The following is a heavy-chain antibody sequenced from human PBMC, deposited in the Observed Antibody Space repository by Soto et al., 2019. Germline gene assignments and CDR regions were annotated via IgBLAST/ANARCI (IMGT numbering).Heavy chain of an antibody. J-gene: IGHJ4*02. CDR3: ARDKDWAFDY. Sequence: GGSLRLSCVASGFTFSSYSMVWVRQAPGKGLEWVSYIFVSSTTIYYADSVKGRFTVSRGNAQNSLFLQMNSLRAEDTAVYYCARDKDWAFDYWGQGTLVTVSS. D-gene: IGHD3-9*01. CDR2: IFVSSTTI. V-gene: IGHV3-48*04. CDR1: GFTFSSYS.